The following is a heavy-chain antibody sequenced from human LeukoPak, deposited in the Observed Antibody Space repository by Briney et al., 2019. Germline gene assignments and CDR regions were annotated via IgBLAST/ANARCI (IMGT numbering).Heavy chain of an antibody. CDR1: GLTFSTSG. J-gene: IGHJ4*02. D-gene: IGHD1-14*01. CDR3: ATETNGRHYDY. CDR2: TGPTGSDR. Sequence: VGSLRLSCTASGLTFSTSGFNWVRQAPGKGLQWVASTGPTGSDRYHADSIKGRFTISRDNANNFLYLQMNSLRAEDTAVYYCATETNGRHYDYWGQGTLLTVSS. V-gene: IGHV3-21*06.